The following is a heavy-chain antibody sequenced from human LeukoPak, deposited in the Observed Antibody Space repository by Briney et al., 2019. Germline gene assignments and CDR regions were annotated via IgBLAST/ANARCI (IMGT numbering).Heavy chain of an antibody. CDR3: AIGTGGDMDV. CDR1: GFTVSSNY. J-gene: IGHJ6*02. CDR2: IYSGGST. Sequence: GGSLRLSCAASGFTVSSNYMRWVRQAPGKGLEWVSVIYSGGSTYYAESVKGRFTISRDTSKNTLYLQMNSLRAEDTAVYYCAIGTGGDMDVWGQGTTVAVSS. V-gene: IGHV3-66*01. D-gene: IGHD1-14*01.